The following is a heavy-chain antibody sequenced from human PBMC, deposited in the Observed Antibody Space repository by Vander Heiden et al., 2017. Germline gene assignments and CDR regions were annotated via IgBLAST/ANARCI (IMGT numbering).Heavy chain of an antibody. CDR3: ATYYYDSSGYGTMPKFNAFDI. D-gene: IGHD3-22*01. CDR1: GGTFSSYA. Sequence: QVQLVQSGAEVKKPGSSVKVSCKASGGTFSSYAISWVRQAPGQGLEWMGGIIPIFGTANYAQKFQGRVTITADESTSTAYMELSSLRSEDTAVYYCATYYYDSSGYGTMPKFNAFDIWGQGTMVTVSS. CDR2: IIPIFGTA. J-gene: IGHJ3*02. V-gene: IGHV1-69*01.